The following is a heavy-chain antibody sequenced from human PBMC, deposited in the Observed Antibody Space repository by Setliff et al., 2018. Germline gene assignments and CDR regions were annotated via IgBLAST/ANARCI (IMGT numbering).Heavy chain of an antibody. CDR3: RVWVDMIEVDS. V-gene: IGHV4-61*02. CDR1: GGSITSGSFY. D-gene: IGHD3-22*01. CDR2: IHASGSP. J-gene: IGHJ4*02. Sequence: LSLTCTVSGGSITSGSFYWSWIRQPAGKKLEWIGRIHASGSPNYNPSLKSRVTMSVDTSKNQFSLKLTSVTAADTAVYYCRVWVDMIEVDSWAQGTLVTVSS.